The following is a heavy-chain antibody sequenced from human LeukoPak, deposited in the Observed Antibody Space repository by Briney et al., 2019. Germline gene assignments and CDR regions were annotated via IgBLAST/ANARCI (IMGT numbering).Heavy chain of an antibody. V-gene: IGHV4-39*01. CDR3: ARGQEGDYFDY. Sequence: SETLSLTCTVSGDSISTSNSYWGWIRQPPGKGLEWIGSIYYSGNTYYNASLKSRVTISVDTSKNQFSLKLTSVAAADTAVYYCARGQEGDYFDYWGQGTLVTVSS. D-gene: IGHD3-16*01. CDR1: GDSISTSNSY. J-gene: IGHJ4*02. CDR2: IYYSGNT.